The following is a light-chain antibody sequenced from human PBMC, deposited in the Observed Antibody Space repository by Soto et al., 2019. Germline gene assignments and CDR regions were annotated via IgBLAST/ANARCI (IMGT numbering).Light chain of an antibody. CDR2: DVS. V-gene: IGLV2-14*01. CDR3: SSYTTTSTWV. Sequence: QSALTQPASVSGSPGQSITISCTGTITDVGSSNYVSWYKQHPGKAPKLMIYDVSNQPSGVSNRFSGSKSGNTASLTISGLQAEDEADYYCSSYTTTSTWVFGGGTKLTVL. J-gene: IGLJ2*01. CDR1: ITDVGSSNY.